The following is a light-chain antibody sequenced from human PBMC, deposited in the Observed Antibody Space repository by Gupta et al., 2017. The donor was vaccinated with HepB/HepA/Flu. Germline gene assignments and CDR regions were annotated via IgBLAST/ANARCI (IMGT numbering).Light chain of an antibody. V-gene: IGKV3-11*01. CDR1: QSVNNY. J-gene: IGKJ4*01. CDR2: DAS. CDR3: QQRNYWPLT. Sequence: EIVLTQSPATLSLSPGERATLSCRDSQSVNNYIAWYQQKPGQAPRLLLYDASNRATGIPARFSGSGSGTDFTLTISSLEPEDFAVYYCQQRNYWPLTFGGGTKVEIK.